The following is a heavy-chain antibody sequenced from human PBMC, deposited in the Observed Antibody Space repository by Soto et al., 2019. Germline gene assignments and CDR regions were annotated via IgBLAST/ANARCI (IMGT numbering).Heavy chain of an antibody. D-gene: IGHD6-13*01. CDR3: TRAKGSTWTVHVSDL. CDR1: GFTFSDHY. Sequence: GGSLRLSCAASGFTFSDHYMDWVRQAPGEGLEWLGRIRNKVNSYTTEYAASVKDRFTISRDDSEKSLFLQMNSLKNDDTAVYYCTRAKGSTWTVHVSDLWGQGTMVTVSS. CDR2: IRNKVNSYTT. V-gene: IGHV3-72*01. J-gene: IGHJ3*01.